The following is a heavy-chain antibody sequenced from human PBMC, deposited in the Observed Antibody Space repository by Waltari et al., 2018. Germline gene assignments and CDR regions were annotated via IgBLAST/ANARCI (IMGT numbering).Heavy chain of an antibody. CDR1: GLSFSNYW. CDR3: TRGGRDSSWYWRD. CDR2: IKQDGSEK. Sequence: EVQLVESGGGLAQPGGSLRLSCAASGLSFSNYWMTWVRQASGKGPERVANIKQDGSEKYYMDSVKGRFTISRDNAKNSLYLQMNNLRVEDTAVYYCTRGGRDSSWYWRDWGQGTLVTVSS. J-gene: IGHJ4*02. V-gene: IGHV3-7*01. D-gene: IGHD6-13*01.